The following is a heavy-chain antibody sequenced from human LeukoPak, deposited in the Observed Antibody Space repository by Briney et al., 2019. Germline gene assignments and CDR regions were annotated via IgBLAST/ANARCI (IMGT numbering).Heavy chain of an antibody. CDR1: GYTLTEIS. D-gene: IGHD3-16*02. CDR3: ARDSESLNSYSWFDP. Sequence: GASVKVSCKVSGYTLTEISMHWVRQAPGKGLEWMGGFNPEDDERIYAQKFQGRVTMTEDTSTDTAYMELRSLRSDDTAVYYCARDSESLNSYSWFDPWGQGTLVTVSS. CDR2: FNPEDDER. J-gene: IGHJ5*02. V-gene: IGHV1-24*01.